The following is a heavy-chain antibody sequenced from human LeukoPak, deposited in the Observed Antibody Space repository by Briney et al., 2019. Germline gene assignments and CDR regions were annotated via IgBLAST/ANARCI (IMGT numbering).Heavy chain of an antibody. V-gene: IGHV4-59*01. D-gene: IGHD5-18*01. CDR3: SRVTAMVYDFDY. CDR1: GGSISSYY. Sequence: PSETLSLTCTVSGGSISSYYLSWIRQPPGKGLEWIGYIYYSGSTNYNPSLKSRVTISVDTSKNQFSLKLSSVTAADTAVYYCSRVTAMVYDFDYWGQGTLVTVSS. CDR2: IYYSGST. J-gene: IGHJ4*02.